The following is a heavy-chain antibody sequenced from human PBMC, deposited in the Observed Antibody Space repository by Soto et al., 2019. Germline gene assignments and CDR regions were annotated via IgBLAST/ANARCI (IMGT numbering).Heavy chain of an antibody. Sequence: GGSLRLSCAASGFTFSSYSMNWVRQAPGKGLEWVSYISSSSSTIYYADSVKGRFTISRDNAKNSLYLQMNSLRAEDTAVYYCARDERGYSGYDHDYWGQGTLVTVSS. J-gene: IGHJ4*02. V-gene: IGHV3-48*01. CDR3: ARDERGYSGYDHDY. D-gene: IGHD5-12*01. CDR1: GFTFSSYS. CDR2: ISSSSSTI.